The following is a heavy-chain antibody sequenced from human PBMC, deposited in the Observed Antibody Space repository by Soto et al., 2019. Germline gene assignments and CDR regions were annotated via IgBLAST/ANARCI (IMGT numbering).Heavy chain of an antibody. CDR1: GYSFTTYG. V-gene: IGHV1-18*01. J-gene: IGHJ6*02. CDR3: AREGVRPYYYYGMDV. D-gene: IGHD2-21*01. CDR2: ISGYNGDT. Sequence: QVHLVQSGAEVKKPGASVKVSCKASGYSFTTYGISWVRQAPGQGLEWMGWISGYNGDTNYAQNFQARVTMTTDTPRRTAYMERRSLRSDDAAVYYCAREGVRPYYYYGMDVWGQGTTVTVSS.